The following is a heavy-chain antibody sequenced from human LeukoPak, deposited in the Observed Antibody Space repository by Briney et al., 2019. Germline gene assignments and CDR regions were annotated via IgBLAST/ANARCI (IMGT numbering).Heavy chain of an antibody. V-gene: IGHV5-51*01. CDR1: GYSFTSYW. CDR2: IYPGDSDT. Sequence: HGESLKISCKGSGYSFTSYWIGWVRQMPGKGLEWMGIIYPGDSDTRYSPSFQGQVTISADKSISTAYLQWSSLKASDTAMYYCARHGVGSSWYPEHYYNWFDPWGQETLVTVSS. CDR3: ARHGVGSSWYPEHYYNWFDP. J-gene: IGHJ5*02. D-gene: IGHD6-13*01.